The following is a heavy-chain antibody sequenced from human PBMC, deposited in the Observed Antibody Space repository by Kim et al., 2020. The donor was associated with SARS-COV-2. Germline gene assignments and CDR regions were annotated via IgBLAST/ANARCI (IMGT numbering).Heavy chain of an antibody. D-gene: IGHD4-17*01. CDR1: GFSLSSSGVG. J-gene: IGHJ5*02. CDR3: AHRATVTTGVNWFDP. V-gene: IGHV2-5*02. Sequence: SGPTLVNPTQNLTLTCTFSGFSLSSSGVGVGWIRQPPGKALEWLAVIYWDDDKRYSPSLKTRLTITKDTSKNQVVLTMSNMDPVDTATYYCAHRATVTTGVNWFDPWGQGTLVTVSS. CDR2: IYWDDDK.